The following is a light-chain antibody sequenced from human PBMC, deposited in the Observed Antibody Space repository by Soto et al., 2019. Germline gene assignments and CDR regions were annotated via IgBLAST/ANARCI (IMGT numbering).Light chain of an antibody. CDR3: SSFTSSGTRV. CDR2: DVS. CDR1: SSDVGGYDY. Sequence: QSALTQPASVSGSPGQSITISCTGTSSDVGGYDYVSWYQQHPGKAPKLMIYDVSNRPSGVSIRFSGSKSGNTASLTISGLQAEDEADYYCSSFTSSGTRVFGGGTQLTVL. J-gene: IGLJ2*01. V-gene: IGLV2-14*03.